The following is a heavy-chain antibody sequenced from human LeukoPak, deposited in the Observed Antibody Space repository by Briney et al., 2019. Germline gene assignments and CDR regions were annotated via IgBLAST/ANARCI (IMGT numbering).Heavy chain of an antibody. CDR3: ATGVKPISLVTVSDYFDY. D-gene: IGHD3-9*01. J-gene: IGHJ4*02. CDR1: GYTFTSYS. V-gene: IGHV1-18*01. Sequence: ASVKVSCKASGYTFTSYSISWVRQAPGQGLEWMGWISAYNGNTNYAQKFQGRVTMTEDTSTDTAYMELSSLRSEDTAVYYCATGVKPISLVTVSDYFDYWGQGTLVTVSS. CDR2: ISAYNGNT.